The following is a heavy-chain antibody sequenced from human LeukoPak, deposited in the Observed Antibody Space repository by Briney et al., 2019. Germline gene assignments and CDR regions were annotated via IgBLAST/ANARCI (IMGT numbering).Heavy chain of an antibody. CDR1: GDSISSGHYY. D-gene: IGHD3-10*01. CDR3: ARAWFGELFFDY. Sequence: PSETLSLTCIVSGDSISSGHYYWNWLRQSAGKGLEWIGYISSRGTSTYNPSLKSPVTISKDTSKNQFSLRLNSVTAADTAVYYCARAWFGELFFDYWGQGALVTVSS. V-gene: IGHV4-61*10. CDR2: ISSRGTS. J-gene: IGHJ4*02.